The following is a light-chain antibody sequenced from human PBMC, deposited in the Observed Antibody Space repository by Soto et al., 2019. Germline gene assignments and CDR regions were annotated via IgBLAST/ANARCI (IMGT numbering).Light chain of an antibody. CDR3: KQRSNRSET. CDR2: DAY. V-gene: IGKV3-11*01. CDR1: QSVSSY. Sequence: EIVLTQSPATLSLSPGERATLSCRASQSVSSYLAWYQQKPGQSPRLLIYDAYNRATGIPARFSGSGSVTDFTLTITSLELEDFAVYYCKQRSNRSETFGQGTKLEIK. J-gene: IGKJ2*01.